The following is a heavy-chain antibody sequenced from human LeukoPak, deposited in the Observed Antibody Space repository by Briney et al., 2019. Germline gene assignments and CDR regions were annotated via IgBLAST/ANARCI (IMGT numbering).Heavy chain of an antibody. CDR1: GDSISSCY. D-gene: IGHD6-6*01. Sequence: SETLSLTCTVSGDSISSCYWSWIRQPAEKGLEWIGRICTSGTINYNPSLKNRVTMSVDTSKNQFSLKLTSVTAADTAVYYCARDRDYSNSLDYGGQGTLVTVSS. CDR2: ICTSGTI. J-gene: IGHJ4*02. CDR3: ARDRDYSNSLDY. V-gene: IGHV4-4*07.